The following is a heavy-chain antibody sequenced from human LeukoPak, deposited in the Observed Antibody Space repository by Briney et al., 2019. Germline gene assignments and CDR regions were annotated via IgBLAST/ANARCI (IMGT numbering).Heavy chain of an antibody. D-gene: IGHD1-26*01. CDR3: ASSGSYRTYYYYGMDV. Sequence: ASVKVSCKASGGTFSSYAISWVRQAPGQGLEWMGRIIPILGIANYAQKFQGRVTITADKSTSTAYMELSSLRSEDTTVYYCASSGSYRTYYYYGMDVWGQGTTVTVSS. V-gene: IGHV1-69*04. CDR1: GGTFSSYA. J-gene: IGHJ6*02. CDR2: IIPILGIA.